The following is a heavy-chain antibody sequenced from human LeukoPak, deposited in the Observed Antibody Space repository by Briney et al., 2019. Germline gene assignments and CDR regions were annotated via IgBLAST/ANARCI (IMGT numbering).Heavy chain of an antibody. CDR2: INHSGST. Sequence: PSETLSLTCAVYGGSFSGYYWSWIRQPPGKGREWIGEINHSGSTNYNPSLKSRVTISVDTSKNQFYLKLSSVTAADTAVYYCARGSRYAPIDYWGQGTLVTVSS. V-gene: IGHV4-34*01. J-gene: IGHJ4*02. D-gene: IGHD2-8*01. CDR3: ARGSRYAPIDY. CDR1: GGSFSGYY.